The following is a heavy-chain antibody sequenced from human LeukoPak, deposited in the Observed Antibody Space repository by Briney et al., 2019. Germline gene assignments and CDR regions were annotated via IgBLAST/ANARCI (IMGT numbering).Heavy chain of an antibody. Sequence: GGSLRLSCSVSAFTFSSYTMHWVRQAPGKGLEYVSSININGGRTYYADSVKGRFTISRDNSKNMLYLQMSSLRAEDTAVYYCVKDKWIDHWGQGTLVTVSS. CDR2: ININGGRT. D-gene: IGHD2-8*01. V-gene: IGHV3-64D*09. CDR3: VKDKWIDH. CDR1: AFTFSSYT. J-gene: IGHJ4*02.